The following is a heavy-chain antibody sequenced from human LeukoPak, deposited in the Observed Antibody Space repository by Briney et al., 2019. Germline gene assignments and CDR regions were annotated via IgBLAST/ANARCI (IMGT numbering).Heavy chain of an antibody. CDR1: GAPVSRGSCY. J-gene: IGHJ5*02. V-gene: IGHV4-61*01. D-gene: IGHD6-19*01. Sequence: PSETLSLTCTVSGAPVSRGSCYWSWMRQPPGKELEWFGYVFHTGSTNSTPSLKCRFPISMDTTRNEFYLKMPSVTAADRAVVFCAREYASGWHSRYDPWGQGTLVSV. CDR3: AREYASGWHSRYDP. CDR2: VFHTGST.